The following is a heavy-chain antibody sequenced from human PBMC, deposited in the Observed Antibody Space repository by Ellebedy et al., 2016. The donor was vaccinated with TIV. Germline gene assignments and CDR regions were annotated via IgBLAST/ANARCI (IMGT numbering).Heavy chain of an antibody. Sequence: MPSETLSLTCTVSGGSIRRSSYYWGWIRQPPGKGLEWIGSIYYSGSTYYNPSLKSRVTISVDTSKNQFSLKLSSVTAADTAVYYCARDDHSNIVVVPTAFDYWGQGTLVTVSS. D-gene: IGHD2-2*01. CDR3: ARDDHSNIVVVPTAFDY. CDR1: GGSIRRSSYY. CDR2: IYYSGST. V-gene: IGHV4-39*07. J-gene: IGHJ4*02.